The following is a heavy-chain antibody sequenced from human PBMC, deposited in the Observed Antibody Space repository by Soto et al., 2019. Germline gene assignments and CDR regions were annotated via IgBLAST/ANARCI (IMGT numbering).Heavy chain of an antibody. Sequence: QLQLQESGPGLVKPSETLSLTCTVSGGSISSSSYYWGWIRQPPGKGLEWIGSIYYSGSTYYNPSLKSRVTISVDTSKNQFSLKLSSVTAADTAVYYCARHHTRVDVVVSPDFDYWGQGTLVTVSS. CDR2: IYYSGST. J-gene: IGHJ4*02. V-gene: IGHV4-39*01. CDR3: ARHHTRVDVVVSPDFDY. D-gene: IGHD2-21*01. CDR1: GGSISSSSYY.